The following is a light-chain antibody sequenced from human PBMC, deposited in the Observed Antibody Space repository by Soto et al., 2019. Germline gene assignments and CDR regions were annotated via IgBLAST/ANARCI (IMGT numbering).Light chain of an antibody. CDR3: QSYDNSLSIHVI. V-gene: IGLV1-40*01. CDR1: SSNIGAGYD. J-gene: IGLJ2*01. Sequence: QLVLTQPPSVSGAPGQRVTISCTGSSSNIGAGYDVHWYQQFPGTAPKLLIYGNNNRPSGVPDRFSGSKSGTSASLAIAGLQAEDEADYYCQSYDNSLSIHVIFGGGTKLTVL. CDR2: GNN.